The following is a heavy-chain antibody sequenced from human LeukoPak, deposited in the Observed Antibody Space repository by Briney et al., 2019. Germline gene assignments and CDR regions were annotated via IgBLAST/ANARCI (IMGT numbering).Heavy chain of an antibody. CDR1: GFTFSGYW. D-gene: IGHD3-3*01. V-gene: IGHV3-74*01. J-gene: IGHJ4*02. CDR3: ATLSRGTFFGV. Sequence: PGGSLRLSCAASGFTFSGYWMHWVRQAPGKGLVWVSRINSDGSSTSYADSVKGRFTISRDNAENTLYLQMNSLRAEDTAVYYCATLSRGTFFGVWGQGTRVPVSS. CDR2: INSDGSST.